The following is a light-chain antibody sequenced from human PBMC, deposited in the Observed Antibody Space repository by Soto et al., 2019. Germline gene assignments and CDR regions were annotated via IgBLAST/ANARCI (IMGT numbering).Light chain of an antibody. J-gene: IGLJ3*02. CDR2: DNS. CDR1: SSNSGAGYG. CDR3: QSYDTSLSGWV. Sequence: QSVLTQPPSVSGAPGQRVSISCTGSSSNSGAGYGIHWYQQLPGTAPKLLIYDNSHRPSGVPDRFSGSKSGTSASLAIIGLQAEDEADYYCQSYDTSLSGWVFGGGTKLTVL. V-gene: IGLV1-40*01.